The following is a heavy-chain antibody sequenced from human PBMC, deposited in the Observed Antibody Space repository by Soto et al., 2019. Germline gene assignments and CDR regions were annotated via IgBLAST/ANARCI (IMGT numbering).Heavy chain of an antibody. CDR1: GFTFTNYA. V-gene: IGHV3-23*01. CDR2: ISGSGGST. CDR3: AKGARYYYGSGSYNIEIDAFDI. J-gene: IGHJ3*02. D-gene: IGHD3-10*01. Sequence: HPGGSLRLSCAASGFTFTNYAMNWVRQAPGKGLEWVSGISGSGGSTNYADSVKGRFTISRDNSKNTLYMQMNSLRAEDTAAYYCAKGARYYYGSGSYNIEIDAFDIWGQGTMVTVSS.